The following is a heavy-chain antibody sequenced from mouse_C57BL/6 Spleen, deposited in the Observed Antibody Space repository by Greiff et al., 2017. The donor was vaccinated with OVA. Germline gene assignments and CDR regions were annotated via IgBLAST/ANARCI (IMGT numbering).Heavy chain of an antibody. Sequence: VQLQQPGAELVKPGASVKMSCKASGYTFTSYWITWVKQRPGQGLEWIGDIYPGSGSTNYNEKFKSKATLTVDTSSSTAYMQLSSLTSEDSAVDYCARGRDYDDYAMDYWGQGTSVTVSS. CDR2: IYPGSGST. CDR3: ARGRDYDDYAMDY. V-gene: IGHV1-55*01. D-gene: IGHD2-4*01. J-gene: IGHJ4*01. CDR1: GYTFTSYW.